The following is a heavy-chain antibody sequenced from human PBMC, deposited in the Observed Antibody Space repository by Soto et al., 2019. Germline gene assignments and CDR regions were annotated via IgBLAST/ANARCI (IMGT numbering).Heavy chain of an antibody. J-gene: IGHJ4*02. CDR2: IIENGGDT. D-gene: IGHD3-22*01. V-gene: IGHV3-23*01. CDR3: VISDRRGYRAIDY. CDR1: GFTFSSYA. Sequence: EVQLLESGGGLVQPGESLRLSFAASGFTFSSYAMRWVSQAPGKGLEWVATIIENGGDTYYADPVKGRFTFSRNNSKNTLYLQMNSLRVEDTAIFYCVISDRRGYRAIDYWVQGTLVIGSS.